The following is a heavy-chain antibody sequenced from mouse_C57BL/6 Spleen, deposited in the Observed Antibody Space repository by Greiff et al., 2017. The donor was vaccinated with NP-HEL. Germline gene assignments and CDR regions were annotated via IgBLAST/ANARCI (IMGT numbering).Heavy chain of an antibody. J-gene: IGHJ4*01. V-gene: IGHV5-16*01. D-gene: IGHD3-2*02. Sequence: VQLVESEGGLVQPGSSMKLSCTASGFTFSDYYMARVRQVPEKGLEWVANINYDGSSTYYLDSLKSRFIISRDNAKNILYLQMSSLKSEDTATYYCARNSSGYVPYAMDYWGQGTSVTVSS. CDR1: GFTFSDYY. CDR2: INYDGSST. CDR3: ARNSSGYVPYAMDY.